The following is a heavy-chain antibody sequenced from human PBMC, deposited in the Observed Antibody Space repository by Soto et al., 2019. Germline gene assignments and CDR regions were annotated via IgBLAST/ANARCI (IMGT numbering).Heavy chain of an antibody. D-gene: IGHD4-17*01. CDR3: ARHPDDYDYGDYVMWFDD. Sequence: PSETLSLTCTVSGGSISSYYWSWIRQPPGKGLEWIGYIYYSGSTNYNPSLKSRVTISVDTSKNQFSLKLSSVTAADTAVYYCARHPDDYDYGDYVMWFDDWGQGTLVTVSS. CDR1: GGSISSYY. J-gene: IGHJ4*02. V-gene: IGHV4-59*08. CDR2: IYYSGST.